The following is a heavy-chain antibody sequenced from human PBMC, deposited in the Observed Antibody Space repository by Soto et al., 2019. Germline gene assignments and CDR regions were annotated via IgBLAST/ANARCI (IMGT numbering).Heavy chain of an antibody. CDR2: VNEDGSEK. CDR3: ARLRSGWSINY. Sequence: GGSLRLSCSASGFSFSGNWMTWVRQAPGKGLEWVANVNEDGSEKNYVDSVKGRFTISGDNAKNSLYLQVNSLTDADTAVYYCARLRSGWSINYWGQGALVTVSS. D-gene: IGHD6-19*01. J-gene: IGHJ4*02. CDR1: GFSFSGNW. V-gene: IGHV3-7*03.